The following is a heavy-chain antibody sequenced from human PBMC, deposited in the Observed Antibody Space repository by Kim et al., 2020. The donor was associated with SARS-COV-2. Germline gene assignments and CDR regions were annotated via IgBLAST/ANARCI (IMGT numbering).Heavy chain of an antibody. CDR1: GGSISSSSYY. CDR2: IYYSGST. Sequence: SETLSLTCTVSGGSISSSSYYWGWIRPPPGKGLVWIGSIYYSGSTYYNPSLRSRVTISGDTSKHQFSLKLSSPTAADTAVYYCAIHRSLGVKGYSSSPYSGMEVWGPGATVSVSS. D-gene: IGHD6-13*01. J-gene: IGHJ6*01. V-gene: IGHV4-39*01. CDR3: AIHRSLGVKGYSSSPYSGMEV.